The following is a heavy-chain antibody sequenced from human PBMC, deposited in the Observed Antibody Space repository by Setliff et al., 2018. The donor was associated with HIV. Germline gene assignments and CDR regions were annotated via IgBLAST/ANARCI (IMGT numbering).Heavy chain of an antibody. D-gene: IGHD2-8*02. CDR3: ARGRVYCTGGTCAVVGFDI. CDR2: MNPNSGNT. J-gene: IGHJ3*02. Sequence: GASVKVSCKASGYTFSNYDINWVRQATGQGLEWMGWMNPNSGNTGSPQKFQGGLTMTRNTSINTAYMELNGLRPEDTAMYYCARGRVYCTGGTCAVVGFDIWGQGTMVTVSS. V-gene: IGHV1-8*01. CDR1: GYTFSNYD.